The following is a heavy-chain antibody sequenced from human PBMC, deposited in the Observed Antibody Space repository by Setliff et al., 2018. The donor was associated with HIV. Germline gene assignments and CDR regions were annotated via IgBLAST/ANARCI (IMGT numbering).Heavy chain of an antibody. Sequence: ASVKVSCKASGYTFTSYGISWVRQAPGQGLEWMGWISAYNGNTNYAQKHQGRVTMTTDTSTSTAYMELRRLRSDDTAVYYCARVEYYVAAGTLDYWGQGTLVTVSS. CDR1: GYTFTSYG. D-gene: IGHD6-13*01. CDR2: ISAYNGNT. V-gene: IGHV1-18*01. J-gene: IGHJ4*02. CDR3: ARVEYYVAAGTLDY.